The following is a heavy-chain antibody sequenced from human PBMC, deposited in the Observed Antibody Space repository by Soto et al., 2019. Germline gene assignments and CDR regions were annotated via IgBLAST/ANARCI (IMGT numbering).Heavy chain of an antibody. CDR3: ARDQEYYDFWSGYVDAFDI. CDR2: IIPILGIA. V-gene: IGHV1-69*08. D-gene: IGHD3-3*01. J-gene: IGHJ3*02. Sequence: QVQLVQSGAEVKKPGSSVKDSCKASGGTFSSYTISWVRQAPGQGLEWMGRIIPILGIANYAQKFQGRVTITADKSTSTAYMELSSLRSEDTAVYYCARDQEYYDFWSGYVDAFDIWGQGTMVTVSS. CDR1: GGTFSSYT.